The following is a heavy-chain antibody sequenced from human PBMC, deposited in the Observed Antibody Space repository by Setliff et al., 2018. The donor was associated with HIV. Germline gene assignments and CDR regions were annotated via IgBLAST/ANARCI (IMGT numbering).Heavy chain of an antibody. V-gene: IGHV4-39*07. J-gene: IGHJ4*02. CDR2: IYSSGST. D-gene: IGHD1-26*01. CDR1: GGSIGSSTYY. CDR3: ATGGHRLHDY. Sequence: SETLSLTCTVSGGSIGSSTYYWGWIRQPPGKGLEWIGTIYSSGSTFYKASLKSRVIISLDTAKNQFSLKLRSVTAADTAVYYCATGGHRLHDYWGQGTLVTVSS.